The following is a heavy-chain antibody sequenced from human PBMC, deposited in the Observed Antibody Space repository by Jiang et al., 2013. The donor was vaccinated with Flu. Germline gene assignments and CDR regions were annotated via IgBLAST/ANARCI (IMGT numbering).Heavy chain of an antibody. D-gene: IGHD4-23*01. J-gene: IGHJ5*02. CDR1: GDSTSTFY. V-gene: IGHV4-4*09. CDR3: ATTRNNSRGFRA. Sequence: TLSLICTVSGDSTSTFYWSWIRQPPGRGLEWIGYIFTSGSINYNPSLESRATISMDTSKSQFSLKLSSVTAADTAFYYCATTRNNSRGFRAWGQGILVTVSS. CDR2: IFTSGSI.